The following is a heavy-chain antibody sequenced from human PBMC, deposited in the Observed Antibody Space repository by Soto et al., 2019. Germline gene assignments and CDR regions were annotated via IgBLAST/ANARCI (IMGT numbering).Heavy chain of an antibody. V-gene: IGHV1-24*01. CDR2: FDPEDGET. J-gene: IGHJ5*02. CDR3: ATLSNDFWSGPNNWYDP. CDR1: GYTLTELS. D-gene: IGHD3-3*01. Sequence: ASVKVSCKVSGYTLTELSMHWVRQAPGKGLEWMGGFDPEDGETIYAQKFQGRVTMTEDTSTDTAYMELSSLRSEDTAVYYCATLSNDFWSGPNNWYDPRDQGTRVTVSS.